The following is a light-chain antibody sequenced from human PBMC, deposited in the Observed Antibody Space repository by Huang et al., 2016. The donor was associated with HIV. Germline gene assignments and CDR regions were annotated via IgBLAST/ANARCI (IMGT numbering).Light chain of an antibody. V-gene: IGKV3-11*01. Sequence: EIVLTQSPATLSLSPGERATLSCRANQSVSIDLDRYQQKAGQAPRLLIYGASNRATGIPARFSGSGSGTDFTLTISSLEPEDFAVYYCQQRSDWPRTFGQGTKLEIK. CDR3: QQRSDWPRT. J-gene: IGKJ2*01. CDR1: QSVSID. CDR2: GAS.